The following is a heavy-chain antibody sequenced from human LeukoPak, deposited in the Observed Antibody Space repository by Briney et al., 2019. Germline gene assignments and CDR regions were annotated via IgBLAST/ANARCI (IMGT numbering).Heavy chain of an antibody. CDR3: ATATQPRGYFLH. D-gene: IGHD2-2*01. J-gene: IGHJ1*01. CDR1: GYTFTTYS. Sequence: GASVKVSCKASGYTFTTYSLAWVRQAPGQSLEWMGWISVNNGGTNYAQSLQDRVTLTRDTSTNTAYLGLRSLRSDDTAIIYCATATQPRGYFLHWGQGTLVTVSS. CDR2: ISVNNGGT. V-gene: IGHV1-18*01.